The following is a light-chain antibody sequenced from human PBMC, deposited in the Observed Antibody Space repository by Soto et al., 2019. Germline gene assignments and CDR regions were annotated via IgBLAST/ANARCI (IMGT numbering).Light chain of an antibody. J-gene: IGKJ5*01. CDR3: QQYGSAPIT. CDR2: GAS. CDR1: QSVSSNS. V-gene: IGKV3-20*01. Sequence: EIVLTQSPDTLSLSPGERATLSCRASQSVSSNSLAWFQQKPGQAPSLLIYGASSRATGIPDRFSGSGSGTDFTLTISRLEPEDFAVYYCQQYGSAPITLGQGTRLEIK.